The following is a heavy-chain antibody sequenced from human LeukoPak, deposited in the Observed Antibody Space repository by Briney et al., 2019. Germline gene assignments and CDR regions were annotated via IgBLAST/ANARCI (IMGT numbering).Heavy chain of an antibody. CDR1: GGSISSYY. CDR2: IYYSGST. CDR3: ARDPYDSSGYYYPSWFDP. V-gene: IGHV4-59*01. Sequence: KTSGTLSLTCTVSGGSISSYYWSWIRQPPGKGLEWIGYIYYSGSTNYNPSLKSRVTISVDTSKNQFSLKLSSVTAADTAVYYCARDPYDSSGYYYPSWFDPWGQGTLVTVSS. J-gene: IGHJ5*02. D-gene: IGHD3-22*01.